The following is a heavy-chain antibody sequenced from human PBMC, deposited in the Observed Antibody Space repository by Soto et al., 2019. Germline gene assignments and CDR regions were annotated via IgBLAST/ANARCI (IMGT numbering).Heavy chain of an antibody. V-gene: IGHV3-21*01. CDR3: ATVQWDI. D-gene: IGHD1-1*01. J-gene: IGHJ3*02. CDR1: GFTFSSYS. CDR2: ISSSSSYI. Sequence: SLRLSCAASGFTFSSYSMNWVRQAPGKGLEWVSSISSSSSYIYYADSVKGRLTISRDNAKNSLYLQMNSLRAEDTAVYYCATVQWDIWGQGTMVTVSS.